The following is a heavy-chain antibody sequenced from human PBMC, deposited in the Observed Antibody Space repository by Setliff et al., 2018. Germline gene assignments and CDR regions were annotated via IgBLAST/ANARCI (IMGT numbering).Heavy chain of an antibody. CDR2: INPNSGGT. CDR1: GYTFTSYA. J-gene: IGHJ4*02. D-gene: IGHD3-22*01. Sequence: GASVKVSCKASGYTFTSYAMNWVRQAPGQGLEWMGRINPNSGGTNYAQKFQGRVTMTRDTSISTVYMELSRLRSDDTAVYYCARGALYYDSSGYYPDYWGQGTLVTV. V-gene: IGHV1-2*06. CDR3: ARGALYYDSSGYYPDY.